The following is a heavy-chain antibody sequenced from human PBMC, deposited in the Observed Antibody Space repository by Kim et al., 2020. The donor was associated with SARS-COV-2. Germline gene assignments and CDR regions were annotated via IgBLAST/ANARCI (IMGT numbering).Heavy chain of an antibody. J-gene: IGHJ5*02. CDR1: GFTFSSYA. CDR3: AKAEYSSSSIDWFDP. D-gene: IGHD6-6*01. CDR2: ISGSGGST. V-gene: IGHV3-23*01. Sequence: GGSLRLSCAASGFTFSSYAMSWVRQAPGKGLEWVSAISGSGGSTYYADSVKGRFTISRDNSKNTLYLQMNSLRAEDTAVYYCAKAEYSSSSIDWFDPWGQGTLVTVSS.